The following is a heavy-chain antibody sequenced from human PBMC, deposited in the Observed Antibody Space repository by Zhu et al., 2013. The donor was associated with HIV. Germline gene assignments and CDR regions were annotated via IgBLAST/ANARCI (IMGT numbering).Heavy chain of an antibody. Sequence: QVQLVQSGAEVKKPGSSVKVSCKASGGTFSSYAISWVRQAPGQGLEWMGGIIPIFGTANYAQKFQGRVTITADESTSTAYMELSSLRSEDTAVYYCARDHKEGIAAAGGRYFDYWGQGTLVTVSS. V-gene: IGHV1-69*01. D-gene: IGHD6-13*01. J-gene: IGHJ4*02. CDR1: GGTFSSYA. CDR3: ARDHKEGIAAAGGRYFDY. CDR2: IIPIFGTA.